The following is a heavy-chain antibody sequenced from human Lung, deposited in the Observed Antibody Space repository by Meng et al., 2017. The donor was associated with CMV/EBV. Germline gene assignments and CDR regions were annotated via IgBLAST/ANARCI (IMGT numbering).Heavy chain of an antibody. CDR2: INPKSGGA. D-gene: IGHD4-17*01. Sequence: KASGCTFTGYYLHWVRQAPGQGLEWMGRINPKSGGAKYARKFEGRVTLTSDTAISTVYMELSRLRSDDTAMYYCVVYGYGDYNYFDGWGQGTLVTVSS. V-gene: IGHV1-2*06. CDR1: GCTFTGYY. CDR3: VVYGYGDYNYFDG. J-gene: IGHJ4*02.